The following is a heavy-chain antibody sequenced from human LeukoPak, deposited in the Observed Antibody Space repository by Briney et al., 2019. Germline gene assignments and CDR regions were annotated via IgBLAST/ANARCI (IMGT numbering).Heavy chain of an antibody. D-gene: IGHD5-12*01. V-gene: IGHV1-8*02. CDR3: ARGRRYSGYDAFGY. J-gene: IGHJ4*02. CDR1: GYTSTSYD. CDR2: MNPNSGNT. Sequence: GASVKVSCKASGYTSTSYDINWVRQASGQGLEWMGLMNPNSGNTGYAQKFQGRVTMTRNTSISTAYMELSSLRSEDTAVYYCARGRRYSGYDAFGYWGQGTLVTVSS.